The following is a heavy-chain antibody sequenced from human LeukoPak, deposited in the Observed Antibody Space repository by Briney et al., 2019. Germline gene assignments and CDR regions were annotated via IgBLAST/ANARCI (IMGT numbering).Heavy chain of an antibody. D-gene: IGHD3-3*01. J-gene: IGHJ4*02. CDR1: GFTFSSDA. Sequence: PGGSLRLSCAASGFTFSSDAMHWVRQAPGKGLEYVSAISSNGGTTHYGNSVKGRFTISRDNSKNTLYLQMGSLRAEDMAVSFCARRSGYGYYFYYWGQGTLVTVSS. V-gene: IGHV3-64*01. CDR3: ARRSGYGYYFYY. CDR2: ISSNGGTT.